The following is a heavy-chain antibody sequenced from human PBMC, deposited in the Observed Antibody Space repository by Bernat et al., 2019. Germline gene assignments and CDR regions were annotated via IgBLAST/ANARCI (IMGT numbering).Heavy chain of an antibody. CDR3: AREWGTVIDS. D-gene: IGHD3-16*01. CDR2: IWYDGSNK. V-gene: IGHV3-33*01. Sequence: QVQLVESGGGVVQPGRSLRLSCAASGFTFSSYGMHWVRQAPGKGLEWVAVIWYDGSNKYYAGSVKGRFTISRDSSKSTLYLQMNSLGAEDTAVYYCAREWGTVIDSWGQGTLVTVSS. J-gene: IGHJ4*02. CDR1: GFTFSSYG.